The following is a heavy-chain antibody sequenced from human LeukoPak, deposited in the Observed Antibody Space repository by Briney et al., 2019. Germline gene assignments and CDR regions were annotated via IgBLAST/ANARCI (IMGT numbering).Heavy chain of an antibody. J-gene: IGHJ6*03. Sequence: GRSLRLSCAASGFTFNNYAMHWVRQAPGKGLEWVAVIRYDGITKYYADSVKGRFTISRDNSKNTLYLQMNSLRPEDTAVYYCAKTGSRGGTFRPSYYYYYMDVWGEGTTVTISS. CDR1: GFTFNNYA. D-gene: IGHD3-9*01. CDR3: AKTGSRGGTFRPSYYYYYMDV. V-gene: IGHV3-30*04. CDR2: IRYDGITK.